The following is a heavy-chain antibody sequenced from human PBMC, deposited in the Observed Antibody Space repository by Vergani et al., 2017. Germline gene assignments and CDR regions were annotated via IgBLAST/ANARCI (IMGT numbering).Heavy chain of an antibody. CDR2: INHSGST. Sequence: QLQLQESGAGLLKPSETLSLTCAVYGGSFSGYYWSWIRQPPGKGLEWIGEINHSGSTNYNPSLKSRVTISVDTSKNQFSLKLSSVTAADTAVYYCARGYIVVVPAAILRIDYYYGMDVWGQGTTVTVSS. V-gene: IGHV4-34*01. CDR3: ARGYIVVVPAAILRIDYYYGMDV. J-gene: IGHJ6*02. D-gene: IGHD2-2*02. CDR1: GGSFSGYY.